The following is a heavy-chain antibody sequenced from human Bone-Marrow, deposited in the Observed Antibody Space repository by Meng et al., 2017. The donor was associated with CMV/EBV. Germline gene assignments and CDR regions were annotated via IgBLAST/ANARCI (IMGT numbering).Heavy chain of an antibody. J-gene: IGHJ6*02. CDR1: GYTFTGYY. D-gene: IGHD5-18*01. CDR2: INPNSGGT. CDR3: ARVQPHLPYYYYGMDV. Sequence: ASVKVSCKASGYTFTGYYMHWVRQAPGQGLEWMGWINPNSGGTNYAQKFQGRVTMTRDTSISTAYMELSRLRSDDTAVYYCARVQPHLPYYYYGMDVWGQGTTVTVSS. V-gene: IGHV1-2*02.